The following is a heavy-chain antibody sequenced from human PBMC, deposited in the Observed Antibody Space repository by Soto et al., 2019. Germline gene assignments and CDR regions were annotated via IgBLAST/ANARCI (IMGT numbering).Heavy chain of an antibody. CDR1: GFTFSDYY. CDR3: ARGISYSDSSGPLGAFDL. Sequence: GGSLRLSCAASGFTFSDYYMSWIRQAPGKGLEWVSYISSSSSYTNYADSVKGRFTISRDNAKNSLYLQMNSLRAEDTAVYYCARGISYSDSSGPLGAFDLWGQGTMVTVSS. CDR2: ISSSSSYT. V-gene: IGHV3-11*06. J-gene: IGHJ3*01. D-gene: IGHD3-22*01.